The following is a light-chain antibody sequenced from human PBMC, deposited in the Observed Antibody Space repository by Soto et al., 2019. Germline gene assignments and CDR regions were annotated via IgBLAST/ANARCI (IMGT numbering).Light chain of an antibody. V-gene: IGKV3-15*01. J-gene: IGKJ5*01. CDR1: QSVSIK. CDR3: QQYNTWPPIT. CDR2: DTS. Sequence: IGVTQSPSALSVSPGERATLSCRASQSVSIKLAWYQQKLGQAPRLLIYDTSTRATGIPARFSGSGSETEFTLTISSLQSEDFAVYYCQQYNTWPPITFGQGTRLEIK.